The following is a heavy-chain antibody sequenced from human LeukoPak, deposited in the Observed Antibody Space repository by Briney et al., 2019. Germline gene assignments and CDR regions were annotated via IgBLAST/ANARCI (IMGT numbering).Heavy chain of an antibody. CDR3: AKSGALYDFTDYYYYMDV. CDR1: GFTFSSYG. D-gene: IGHD3-3*01. J-gene: IGHJ6*03. Sequence: GGSLRLSCAASGFTFSSYGMHWVRQAPGKGLEWVAVISYDGSNKYYADSVKGRFTISRDNSKNTLYLQMNSLRAEDTAVYYCAKSGALYDFTDYYYYMDVWGKGTTVTVSS. CDR2: ISYDGSNK. V-gene: IGHV3-30*18.